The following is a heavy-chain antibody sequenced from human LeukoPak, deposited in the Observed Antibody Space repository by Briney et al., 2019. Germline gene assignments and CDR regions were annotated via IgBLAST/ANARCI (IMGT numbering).Heavy chain of an antibody. J-gene: IGHJ4*02. CDR3: ARDDYADRNRFDY. CDR1: GYTFSSYG. Sequence: ASVKVSCKASGYTFSSYGISWVRQAPGQGLEWMGWISAYNGNRNYAQKLQGRVTMTTDTSASTAYMELSSLRSDDMAIYYCARDDYADRNRFDYWGQGTLVTVSS. CDR2: ISAYNGNR. V-gene: IGHV1-18*03. D-gene: IGHD4-17*01.